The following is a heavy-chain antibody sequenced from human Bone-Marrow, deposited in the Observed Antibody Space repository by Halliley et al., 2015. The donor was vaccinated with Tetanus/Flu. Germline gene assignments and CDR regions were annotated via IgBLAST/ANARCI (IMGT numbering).Heavy chain of an antibody. V-gene: IGHV3-23*01. D-gene: IGHD2-2*01. CDR1: GFTFSSHA. CDR3: AKDLWDCSSSSCYSVSYHNYGVDV. J-gene: IGHJ6*02. CDR2: ISGSGDTT. Sequence: SLRLSCTTSGFTFSSHAMSWVRQAPGKGLEWVSVISGSGDTTNYADSVKGRFTSSRDNSMDTLYLQMNSLRAEDTAVYYRAKDLWDCSSSSCYSVSYHNYGVDVWGQGTTVTVSS.